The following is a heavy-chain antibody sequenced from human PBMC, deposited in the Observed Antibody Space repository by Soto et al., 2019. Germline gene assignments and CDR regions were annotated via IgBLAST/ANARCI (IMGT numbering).Heavy chain of an antibody. Sequence: ASVKVSCNVSGYTLTELSMHWVRQAPGKGLEWMGGLDPEDGETIYAQKFQGRVTMTEDTSTDTAYMKLSSLRSKDTTVYYCATASGGDYYGMDVWGRGTTGTVCS. J-gene: IGHJ6*02. D-gene: IGHD2-15*01. CDR3: ATASGGDYYGMDV. V-gene: IGHV1-24*01. CDR1: GYTLTELS. CDR2: LDPEDGET.